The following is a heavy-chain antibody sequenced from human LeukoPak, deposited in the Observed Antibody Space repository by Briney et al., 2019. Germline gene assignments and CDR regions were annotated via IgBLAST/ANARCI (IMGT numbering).Heavy chain of an antibody. D-gene: IGHD3-22*01. CDR2: INPSGGST. J-gene: IGHJ4*02. CDR3: ARPPYYDSSGYYLAY. Sequence: ASVKVSCKASGYTFTSYYMHWVRQAPGQGLEWMGIINPSGGSTSYAQKFQGRVTMTRDTSTSTVYIELSSLRSEDTAVYYCARPPYYDSSGYYLAYWGQGTLVTVSS. V-gene: IGHV1-46*01. CDR1: GYTFTSYY.